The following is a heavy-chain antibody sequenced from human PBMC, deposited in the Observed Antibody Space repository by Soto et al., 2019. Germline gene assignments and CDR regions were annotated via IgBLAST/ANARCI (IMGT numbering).Heavy chain of an antibody. CDR3: AGGRMVIACLRCYFDL. CDR1: VGSFSVHY. Sequence: QVQLQQWGAGQLKPSETLSLSCAVYVGSFSVHYWSLIRQPPGKWLEWIGEINHSGNTNYNPSLNRRITISVDLSKNQFYLDLATRAAVDTAVDYCAGGRMVIACLRCYFDLWGRGTLVTV. V-gene: IGHV4-34*01. D-gene: IGHD3-22*01. J-gene: IGHJ2*01. CDR2: INHSGNT.